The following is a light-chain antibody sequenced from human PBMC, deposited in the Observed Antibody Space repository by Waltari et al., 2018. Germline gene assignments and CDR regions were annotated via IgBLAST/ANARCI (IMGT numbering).Light chain of an antibody. CDR3: SSYTTSSTVI. J-gene: IGLJ2*01. V-gene: IGLV2-18*02. CDR2: EVT. Sequence: WYHQFPGTAPKLLFYEVTNRPSGVPDRFSGSNSGYTASLAISGLQPEDEADYYCSSYTTSSTVIFGGGTKLTVL.